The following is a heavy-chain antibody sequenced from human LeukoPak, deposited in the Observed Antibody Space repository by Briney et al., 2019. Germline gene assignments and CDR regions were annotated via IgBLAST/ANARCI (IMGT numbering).Heavy chain of an antibody. CDR3: ARSPERFDWPYAEGDY. V-gene: IGHV1-18*01. CDR1: GFTFTSYG. D-gene: IGHD3-9*01. Sequence: GGSLRLSCAASGFTFTSYGISWVRQAPGQGLEWMGWISAYNGNTNYAQKLQGRVTMTTDTSTSTAYMELRSLRSDDTAVYYCARSPERFDWPYAEGDYWGQGTLVTVSS. CDR2: ISAYNGNT. J-gene: IGHJ4*02.